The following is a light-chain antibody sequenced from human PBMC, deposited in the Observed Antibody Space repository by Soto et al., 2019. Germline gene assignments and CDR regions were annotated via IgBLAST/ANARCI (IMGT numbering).Light chain of an antibody. CDR2: DVS. CDR3: CSYAGSYTSYL. J-gene: IGLJ1*01. CDR1: SSDVGGYNY. Sequence: QSALTQPRSVSGSPGQSVTISCTGTSSDVGGYNYVSWYQQHPGKAPKLMIYDVSKRPSGVPDRFSGYKSGNTASLTLSGLQAEDEADYYCCSYAGSYTSYLFGTGTKLTVL. V-gene: IGLV2-11*01.